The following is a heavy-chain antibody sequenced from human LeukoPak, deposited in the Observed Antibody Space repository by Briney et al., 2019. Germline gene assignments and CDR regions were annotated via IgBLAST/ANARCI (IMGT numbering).Heavy chain of an antibody. D-gene: IGHD3-10*01. Sequence: SETLSLTCTVSGGSISSSSYYWGWIRQPPGKGLEWIGSIYYSGSTYYNPSLKSRVTISVDTSKNQFSLKLSSVTAADTAVYYCAREESYYGSGSYYKRGTIDYWGQGTLVTVSS. CDR2: IYYSGST. CDR3: AREESYYGSGSYYKRGTIDY. V-gene: IGHV4-39*07. CDR1: GGSISSSSYY. J-gene: IGHJ4*02.